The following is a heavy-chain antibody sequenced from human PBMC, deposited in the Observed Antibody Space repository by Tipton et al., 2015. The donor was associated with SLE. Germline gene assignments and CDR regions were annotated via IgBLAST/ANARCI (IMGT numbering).Heavy chain of an antibody. Sequence: SLRLSCAASGFTFTNFAMSWVRHAPAKGLEWVSTISGTSETTYYADSVKGRFTISRDISKNTLFLQMNSLRADDTALYYCAKDHILSFGDPGALDFWGQGTMVTVSS. D-gene: IGHD3-10*01. V-gene: IGHV3-23*01. CDR1: GFTFTNFA. J-gene: IGHJ3*01. CDR2: ISGTSETT. CDR3: AKDHILSFGDPGALDF.